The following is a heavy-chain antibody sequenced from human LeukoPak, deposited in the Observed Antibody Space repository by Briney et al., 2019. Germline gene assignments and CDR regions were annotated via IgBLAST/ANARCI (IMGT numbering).Heavy chain of an antibody. Sequence: PGGSLRLSCAASGFTVSSNYMSWVRQAPGKGLEWVSVIYSGGSTDYADSVKGRFTISRDNSKNTLYLQMNSLRAEDTAVYYCAKDLSSSWYYYYYGMDVWGQGTTVTVSS. CDR2: IYSGGST. CDR3: AKDLSSSWYYYYYGMDV. J-gene: IGHJ6*02. CDR1: GFTVSSNY. V-gene: IGHV3-66*01. D-gene: IGHD6-13*01.